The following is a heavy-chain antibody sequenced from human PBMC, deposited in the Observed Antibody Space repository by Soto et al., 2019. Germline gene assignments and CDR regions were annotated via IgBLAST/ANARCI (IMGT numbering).Heavy chain of an antibody. V-gene: IGHV5-10-1*01. CDR1: GDSFTSYW. CDR2: IDPSDSYT. D-gene: IGHD2-15*01. Sequence: GESQKNSCKGYGDSFTSYWSIWVRQMPGKGMEWMGRIDPSDSYTNYSPSFQGHVTISADKSISTAYLQWSSLKASDTAMYYCARQLGYCSGGSCYDYYYYGMDVWGQGTTVTVSS. CDR3: ARQLGYCSGGSCYDYYYYGMDV. J-gene: IGHJ6*02.